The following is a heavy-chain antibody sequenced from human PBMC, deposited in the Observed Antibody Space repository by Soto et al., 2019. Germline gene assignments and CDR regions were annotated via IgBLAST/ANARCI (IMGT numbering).Heavy chain of an antibody. Sequence: QVQLLQSGAEVKKPGASVKVSCTASGYMFKTYGITWVRQAPGQGLEWMGWISVYNGNIDYAQKFEGRVTMTTDTSTSTAYMELKSLTSDDTAVYYCARTYGSGDYFLPFEYWGQGTPVSVSS. CDR3: ARTYGSGDYFLPFEY. D-gene: IGHD3-10*01. J-gene: IGHJ4*02. CDR1: GYMFKTYG. V-gene: IGHV1-18*01. CDR2: ISVYNGNI.